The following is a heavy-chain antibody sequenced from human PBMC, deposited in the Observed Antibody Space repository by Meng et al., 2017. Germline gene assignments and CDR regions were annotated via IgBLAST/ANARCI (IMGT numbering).Heavy chain of an antibody. CDR3: ARDIRAYYYDSIGHYYYYGMDV. CDR1: GGSISSIDW. V-gene: IGHV4/OR15-8*02. Sequence: SETLSLTCVVSGGSISSIDWWSWVRQPPGKGLEWIGEIYHGGDTNYNPSLKSRVTIAIDKSKNQFSLKLSSVTAADTAVYYCARDIRAYYYDSIGHYYYYGMDVWGQGTMVTVSS. CDR2: IYHGGDT. J-gene: IGHJ6*02. D-gene: IGHD3-22*01.